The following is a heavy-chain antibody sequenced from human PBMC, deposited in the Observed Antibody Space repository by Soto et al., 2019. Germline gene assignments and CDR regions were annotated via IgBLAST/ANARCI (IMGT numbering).Heavy chain of an antibody. CDR3: ARGVYDYWSGYYAGSGLDV. J-gene: IGHJ6*02. CDR2: IYYSGNT. D-gene: IGHD3-3*01. V-gene: IGHV4-59*13. Sequence: QVPLQESGPGLVKPSETLSLTCTVSGDSMSPFYWNWIRQSPGKGLEWVGYIYYSGNTNYNPFLKSRVAISVDTSKHQFYLKLSSVTAADTAVYYCARGVYDYWSGYYAGSGLDVWGQGTTVTVSS. CDR1: GDSMSPFY.